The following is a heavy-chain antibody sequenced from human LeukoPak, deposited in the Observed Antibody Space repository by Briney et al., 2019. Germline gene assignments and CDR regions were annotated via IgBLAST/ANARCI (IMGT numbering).Heavy chain of an antibody. D-gene: IGHD6-13*01. CDR1: GFTFSSYA. V-gene: IGHV3-23*01. J-gene: IGHJ4*02. Sequence: GGSLRLSCVASGFTFSSYAMSWVRQAPGKGLEWVSSIGTDKHYADSVKGRFTISRDNSKNTLYLQMNSLRAEDTAVYYCAKDYWIAAAGYFDYWGQGTLVTVSS. CDR3: AKDYWIAAAGYFDY. CDR2: IGTDK.